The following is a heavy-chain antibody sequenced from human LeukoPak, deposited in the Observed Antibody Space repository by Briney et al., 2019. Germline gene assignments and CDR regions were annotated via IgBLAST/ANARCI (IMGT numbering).Heavy chain of an antibody. D-gene: IGHD1-26*01. CDR3: AKDRDGGSATTAKGFDY. J-gene: IGHJ4*02. CDR1: GFIFSNYG. V-gene: IGHV3-23*01. Sequence: PGGSLRLSCAASGFIFSNYGMSSVRQAPGKGLEWVLGISTSGGRTYYTYSVKGRFTISRDNAKNTLYLQMNSLGAEDTAIYYCAKDRDGGSATTAKGFDYWAQGTRLTVSS. CDR2: ISTSGGRT.